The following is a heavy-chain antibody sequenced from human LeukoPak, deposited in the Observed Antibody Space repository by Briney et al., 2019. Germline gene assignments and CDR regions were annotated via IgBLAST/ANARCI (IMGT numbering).Heavy chain of an antibody. Sequence: PGGSLRLSCAASGFTVSSNYMSWVRQAPGKGLEWVSVIYSGGSTYYADSVKGRFTISRDNSKNTLYLQMNSLRAEDTAVYYCRDSGSYHLGFDYWGQGTLVTVSS. CDR1: GFTVSSNY. CDR3: RDSGSYHLGFDY. CDR2: IYSGGST. D-gene: IGHD3-10*01. V-gene: IGHV3-53*01. J-gene: IGHJ4*02.